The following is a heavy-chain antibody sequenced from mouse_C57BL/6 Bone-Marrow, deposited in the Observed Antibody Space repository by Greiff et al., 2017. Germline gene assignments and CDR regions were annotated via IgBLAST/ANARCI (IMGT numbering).Heavy chain of an antibody. CDR1: GFTFSSYA. D-gene: IGHD1-1*01. Sequence: EVMLVESGEGLVKPGGSLKLSCAASGFTFSSYAMSWVRQTPEKRLEWVAYISSGGDYIYYADTVKGRFTISRDNARNTLYLQMSSLQSEDTAMYYCTRENLRYYFDYWGQGTTLTVSS. CDR3: TRENLRYYFDY. J-gene: IGHJ2*01. CDR2: ISSGGDYI. V-gene: IGHV5-9-1*02.